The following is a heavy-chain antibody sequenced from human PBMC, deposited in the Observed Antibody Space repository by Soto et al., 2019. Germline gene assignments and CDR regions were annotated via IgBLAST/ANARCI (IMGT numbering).Heavy chain of an antibody. CDR2: IYYSGST. V-gene: IGHV4-30-4*01. CDR1: GGSISSGDYY. CDR3: ARDRYSSGSVDY. J-gene: IGHJ4*02. Sequence: ASETLSLTCTVSGGSISSGDYYWSWIRQPPGKGLEWIGYIYYSGSTYYNPSLKSRVTISVDTSKNQFSLKLSSVTAAGTAVYYCARDRYSSGSVDYWGQGTLVTVSS. D-gene: IGHD6-25*01.